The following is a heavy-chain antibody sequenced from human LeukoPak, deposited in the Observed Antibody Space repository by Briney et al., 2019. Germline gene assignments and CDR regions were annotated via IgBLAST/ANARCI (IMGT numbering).Heavy chain of an antibody. Sequence: SETLSVTCTVSGGSISRSSSYWGWIRQPPGKGLEWIGSIYYSGNTYYNPSLKSRVNISVDMSKNQVSLKVSSVTAADTAVYYCARRRTVSTTGRFDPWGQGILVTVSS. J-gene: IGHJ5*02. CDR2: IYYSGNT. D-gene: IGHD5/OR15-5a*01. CDR3: ARRRTVSTTGRFDP. V-gene: IGHV4-39*01. CDR1: GGSISRSSSY.